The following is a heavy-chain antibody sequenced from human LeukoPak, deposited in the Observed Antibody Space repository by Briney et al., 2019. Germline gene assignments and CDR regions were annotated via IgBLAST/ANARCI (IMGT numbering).Heavy chain of an antibody. V-gene: IGHV3-20*04. CDR2: INWNGGGT. CDR1: GFTFDDYG. J-gene: IGHJ4*02. CDR3: ARDNVDTAMVTRFFPPDY. D-gene: IGHD5-18*01. Sequence: PGGSLRLSCAASGFTFDDYGMSWVRQAPGKGLEWVSGINWNGGGTGYADSVKGRFTISRDNAKNSLYLQMNSLRAEDTALYYCARDNVDTAMVTRFFPPDYWGQGTLVTVSS.